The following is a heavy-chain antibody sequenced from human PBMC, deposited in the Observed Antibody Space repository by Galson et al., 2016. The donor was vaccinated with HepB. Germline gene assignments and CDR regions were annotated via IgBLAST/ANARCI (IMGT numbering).Heavy chain of an antibody. Sequence: CAISGDSVTSDDTIWNWIRQSPSRGLERLGRTYYRSQWFNEYAVSVKSRITINSDTSRNQFSLQLDSVTPDDTAAYFCTRGYMHTGMNVWGQGTTVTVSS. D-gene: IGHD5-18*01. V-gene: IGHV6-1*01. CDR1: GDSVTSDDTI. J-gene: IGHJ6*02. CDR3: TRGYMHTGMNV. CDR2: TYYRSQWFN.